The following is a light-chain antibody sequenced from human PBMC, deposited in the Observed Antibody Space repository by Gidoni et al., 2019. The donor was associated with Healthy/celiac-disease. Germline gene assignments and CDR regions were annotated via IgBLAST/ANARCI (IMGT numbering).Light chain of an antibody. J-gene: IGKJ4*01. CDR3: QQYNSYSGLT. V-gene: IGKV1-5*01. Sequence: DIQMTQSPSTLSASVGDRVTITCRASQSISSWLAWYQHKPGKAPKLLIYDASSLESGVPSRFSGSGSGTEFTLTISSLQPDDFATYYCQQYNSYSGLTFGGGTKVEIK. CDR2: DAS. CDR1: QSISSW.